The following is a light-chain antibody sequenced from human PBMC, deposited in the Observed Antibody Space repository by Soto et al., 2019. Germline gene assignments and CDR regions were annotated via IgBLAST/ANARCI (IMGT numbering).Light chain of an antibody. Sequence: IVFTESPATLSLSPGERATLSCRASQSVGSSYSAWYQQKPGRAPRLLIYGASSRATGIPDRFSGSGSGTDFTLTIGRLEPEDFAVYYCQQYGDSPWTFGQGTKVDIK. CDR2: GAS. V-gene: IGKV3-20*01. CDR1: QSVGSSY. J-gene: IGKJ1*01. CDR3: QQYGDSPWT.